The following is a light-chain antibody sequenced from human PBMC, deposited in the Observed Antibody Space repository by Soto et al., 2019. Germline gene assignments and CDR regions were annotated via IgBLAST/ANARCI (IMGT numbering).Light chain of an antibody. CDR2: TAS. V-gene: IGKV1-39*01. CDR3: QPRDSTPLP. CDR1: QNIGTY. Sequence: GERLTLTCRASQNIGTYLNWYPKQPGKATKLLITTASTLQSGVPSRLRGGGSAKAVTLTISSLQPEDVATDDGQPRDSTPLPFGGGAKVDIK. J-gene: IGKJ4*01.